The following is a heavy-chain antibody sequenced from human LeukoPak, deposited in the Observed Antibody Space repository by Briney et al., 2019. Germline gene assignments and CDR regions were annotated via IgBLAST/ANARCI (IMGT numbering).Heavy chain of an antibody. J-gene: IGHJ4*02. V-gene: IGHV3-23*01. CDR1: GFSFTTHA. Sequence: GGSLRLSCVASGFSFTTHAMGWVRQAPGRGLEWVSAISGSGGSTYYADSVKGRFTISRDNSKNTLYLQMSTLRVEDTAVYYCAKDRWGDPDYWGQGTLVTVSS. CDR2: ISGSGGST. D-gene: IGHD4-23*01. CDR3: AKDRWGDPDY.